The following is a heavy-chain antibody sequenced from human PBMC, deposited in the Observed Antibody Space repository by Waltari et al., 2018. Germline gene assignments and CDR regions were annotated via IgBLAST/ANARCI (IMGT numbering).Heavy chain of an antibody. D-gene: IGHD3-9*01. CDR3: ARVLKDILTGFTWFDP. J-gene: IGHJ5*02. CDR1: GGPISSGGYY. CDR2: IYYSGST. Sequence: QVQLQESGPGLVKPSQTLSLTCTVSGGPISSGGYYCSWLRQHPGKGLEWIGYIYYSGSTYYNPSLKSRVTISVDTSKNQFSLKLSSVTAADTAVYYCARVLKDILTGFTWFDPWGQGTLVTVSS. V-gene: IGHV4-31*03.